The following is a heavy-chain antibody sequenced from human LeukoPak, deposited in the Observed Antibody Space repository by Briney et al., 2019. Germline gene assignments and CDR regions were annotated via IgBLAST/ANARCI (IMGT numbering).Heavy chain of an antibody. CDR2: ISSSSSYI. CDR1: GFTFSSYS. V-gene: IGHV3-21*01. J-gene: IGHJ3*02. Sequence: GGSLRLSCATSGFTFSSYSMNWVRQAPGKGLEWVSSISSSSSYIYYADSVKGRFTISRDNAKNSLYMQMNILRAADTAVYYCARDRSYYYESITIFVVVIDAFDIWGQGTMVTVSS. D-gene: IGHD3-3*01. CDR3: ARDRSYYYESITIFVVVIDAFDI.